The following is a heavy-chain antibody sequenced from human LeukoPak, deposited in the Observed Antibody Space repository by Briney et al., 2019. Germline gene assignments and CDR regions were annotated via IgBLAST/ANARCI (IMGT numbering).Heavy chain of an antibody. J-gene: IGHJ4*02. D-gene: IGHD1-26*01. CDR2: INPNSGGT. Sequence: ASVKVSCKASGYTFTGYYMHWVRQAPGQGLEWMGWINPNSGGTNYAQKFQGRVTMTRDTSIGTAYMELSRLRSDDTAVYYCARARWELLDWLDYWGQGTLVTVSS. CDR1: GYTFTGYY. V-gene: IGHV1-2*02. CDR3: ARARWELLDWLDY.